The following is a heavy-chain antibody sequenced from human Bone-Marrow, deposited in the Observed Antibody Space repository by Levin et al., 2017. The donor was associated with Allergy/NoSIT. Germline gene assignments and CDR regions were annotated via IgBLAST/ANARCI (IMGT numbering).Heavy chain of an antibody. V-gene: IGHV4-39*07. D-gene: IGHD1-14*01. CDR3: AREGTPQSWDY. Sequence: SETLSLTCTVSGGSISSNSFYWGWVRQPPGKGLEWIGSIFHSGTTYYNPSLKSRVTISVDTSKNQFSLKLTSVTAADTAVYYCAREGTPQSWDYWGQGTLVSVSS. CDR2: IFHSGTT. J-gene: IGHJ4*02. CDR1: GGSISSNSFY.